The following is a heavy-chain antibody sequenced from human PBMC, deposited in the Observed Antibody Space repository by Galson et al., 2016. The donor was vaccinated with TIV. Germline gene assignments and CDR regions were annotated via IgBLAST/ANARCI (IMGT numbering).Heavy chain of an antibody. D-gene: IGHD4-17*01. Sequence: SLRLSCAASGFTFSSYAMHWVRQAPGKGLEWVSGIVGTGGTTYYADTVKGRFSISRDNSKNTLSPQMNSMRGEDTALYYFTRRKNYGVDAFDLWGQGTLVTVSS. CDR2: IVGTGGTT. CDR3: TRRKNYGVDAFDL. V-gene: IGHV3-23*01. CDR1: GFTFSSYA. J-gene: IGHJ3*01.